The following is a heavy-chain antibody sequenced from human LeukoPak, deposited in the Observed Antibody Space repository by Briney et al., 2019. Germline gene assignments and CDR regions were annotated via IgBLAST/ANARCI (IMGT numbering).Heavy chain of an antibody. V-gene: IGHV1-69*06. CDR3: ARRGDYSSWFDP. CDR1: GGTFSSYA. CDR2: IIPIFGTA. J-gene: IGHJ5*02. D-gene: IGHD4-11*01. Sequence: GSSVKVSCKASGGTFSSYAISWVRQAPGQGLEWMGGIIPIFGTANYAQKFQGRVTITADKPTSTAYMELSSLRSEDTAVYYCARRGDYSSWFDPWGQGTLVTVSS.